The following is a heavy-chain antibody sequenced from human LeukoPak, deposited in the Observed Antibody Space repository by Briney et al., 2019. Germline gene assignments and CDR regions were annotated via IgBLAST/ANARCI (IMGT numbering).Heavy chain of an antibody. V-gene: IGHV3-48*04. CDR2: ISSSGSTI. CDR1: GFTFSTYW. Sequence: GGSLRLSCAASGFTFSTYWMHWVRQAPGKGLEWVSYISSSGSTIYYADSVKGRFTISRDNAKNSLYLQMNSLRAEDTAVYYCARGYYDFWSGYNYWGQGTLVTVSS. D-gene: IGHD3-3*01. CDR3: ARGYYDFWSGYNY. J-gene: IGHJ4*02.